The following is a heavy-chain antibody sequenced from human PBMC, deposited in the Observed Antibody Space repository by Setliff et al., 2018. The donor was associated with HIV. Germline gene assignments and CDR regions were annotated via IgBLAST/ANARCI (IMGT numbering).Heavy chain of an antibody. CDR1: GASINSGYDY. Sequence: SETLSLTCTVSGASINSGYDYWVWIRQPPGKGLQWIGSIYNSASTYYSPSLKRRVIMSVDTSKNRFSLRLSSVSAADTAVCYCARTSYNFWGGPDSWGQGTLVTVSS. CDR3: ARTSYNFWGGPDS. V-gene: IGHV4-39*02. J-gene: IGHJ4*02. D-gene: IGHD3-3*01. CDR2: IYNSAST.